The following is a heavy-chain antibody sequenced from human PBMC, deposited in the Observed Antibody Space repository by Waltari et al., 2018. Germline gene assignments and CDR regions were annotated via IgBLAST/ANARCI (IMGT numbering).Heavy chain of an antibody. CDR3: ASLDSSNSQSSVY. CDR2: IKRDGSES. J-gene: IGHJ4*02. D-gene: IGHD3-22*01. Sequence: EVQLVESGGGLVQPGGSLRLSCVGSGFIYSTDWMGWVRQAPGKGLEWVACIKRDGSESYYGDAVRGRFTISRDIAKNSLYLQMNSLRAEDTAMYYCASLDSSNSQSSVYWGQGSLVTVSS. V-gene: IGHV3-7*01. CDR1: GFIYSTDW.